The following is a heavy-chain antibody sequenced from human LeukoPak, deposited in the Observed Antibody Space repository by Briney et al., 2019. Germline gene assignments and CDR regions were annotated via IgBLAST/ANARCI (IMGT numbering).Heavy chain of an antibody. CDR1: GFTFTNAW. CDR3: TTDLGTYYHGSQRLIPIDY. J-gene: IGHJ4*02. V-gene: IGHV3-15*01. Sequence: GGSLRLSCVGSGFTFTNAWMSWVRQAPGKGLEWIGRIKRKTDGETTNYAEPVRGRFTISRDDSKSAVYLQMNSLKIEDTAVYYCTTDLGTYYHGSQRLIPIDYWGQGTLVTVSS. CDR2: IKRKTDGETT. D-gene: IGHD3-10*01.